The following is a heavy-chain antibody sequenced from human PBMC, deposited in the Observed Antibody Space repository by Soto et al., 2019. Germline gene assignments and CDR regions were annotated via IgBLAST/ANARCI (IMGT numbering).Heavy chain of an antibody. Sequence: ASVKVSCKASGYTFISYGISWVRQAPGQGLEWMGWISAYNGNTNYAQKLQGRVTMTTDTSTSTAYMELRSLRSDDTAVYYCARADIPPLGYCSGGSCYQIDYWGQGTLVTVSS. V-gene: IGHV1-18*04. J-gene: IGHJ4*02. CDR1: GYTFISYG. CDR3: ARADIPPLGYCSGGSCYQIDY. D-gene: IGHD2-15*01. CDR2: ISAYNGNT.